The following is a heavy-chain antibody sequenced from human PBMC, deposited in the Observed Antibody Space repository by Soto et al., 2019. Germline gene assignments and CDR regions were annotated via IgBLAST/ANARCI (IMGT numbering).Heavy chain of an antibody. Sequence: SGPTLVNPTQTLTLTCTFSGFSLSTSGVGVGWIRQPPGKALEWLALIYWDDDKRYSPSLKSRLTITKDTSKNQVVLTMTNMEPVDTAKFYCAHRPGKQQLVSANWFDPWGQGTLVTVSS. CDR1: GFSLSTSGVG. J-gene: IGHJ5*02. D-gene: IGHD6-13*01. CDR2: IYWDDDK. CDR3: AHRPGKQQLVSANWFDP. V-gene: IGHV2-5*02.